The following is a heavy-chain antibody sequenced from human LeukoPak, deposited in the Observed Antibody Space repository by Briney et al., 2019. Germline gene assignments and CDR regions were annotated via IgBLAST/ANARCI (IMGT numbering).Heavy chain of an antibody. CDR2: ISGSGGST. CDR1: GFTFSSYA. V-gene: IGHV3-23*01. J-gene: IGHJ6*02. D-gene: IGHD3-9*01. CDR3: AREVNDILTGYGMDV. Sequence: PGGSLRLSCAASGFTFSSYAMSWVRQAPGKGLEWVSAISGSGGSTYYADSVKGRFTISRDNSKNTLYLQMNSLRAEDTAVYYCAREVNDILTGYGMDVWGQGTTVTVSS.